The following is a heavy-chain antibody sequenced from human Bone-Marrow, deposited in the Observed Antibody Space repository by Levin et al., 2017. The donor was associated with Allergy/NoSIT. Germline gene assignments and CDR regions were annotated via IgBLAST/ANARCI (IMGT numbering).Heavy chain of an antibody. CDR2: ISGSSSYI. V-gene: IGHV3-21*01. Sequence: GASVKVSCAASGFTFSSYTMNWVRQAPGKGLEWVSSISGSSSYITFSDSVKGRLTISRDNAKNSLYLQMNNLRAEDTAVYYCARRNDFWSRTHGGYYFFMDVWGKGTTVTVSS. CDR1: GFTFSSYT. J-gene: IGHJ6*03. D-gene: IGHD3-3*01. CDR3: ARRNDFWSRTHGGYYFFMDV.